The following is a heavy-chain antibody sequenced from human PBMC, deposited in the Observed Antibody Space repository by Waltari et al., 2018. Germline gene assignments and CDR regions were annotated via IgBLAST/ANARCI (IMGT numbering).Heavy chain of an antibody. CDR2: IYSGGTT. V-gene: IGHV3-53*01. J-gene: IGHJ4*02. CDR3: ATDGRGSGAWAYSFDY. Sequence: EVQLVESGGGLIQPGGSLRLSCAASGFTVSSNHMSWVRQAPGKGLEWVSVIYSGGTTYYADSVKGRFTISRDNSKNPLFLQMNSLRAEDTAFYYCATDGRGSGAWAYSFDYWGQGTLVTVSS. CDR1: GFTVSSNH. D-gene: IGHD6-19*01.